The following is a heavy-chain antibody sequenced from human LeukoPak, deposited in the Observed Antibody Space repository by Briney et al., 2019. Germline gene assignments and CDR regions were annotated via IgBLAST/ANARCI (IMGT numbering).Heavy chain of an antibody. CDR2: MYYSGST. CDR1: GGSISTSSYY. D-gene: IGHD2-2*03. Sequence: PSETLSLTCTVSGGSISTSSYYWGWIRQPPGKGLEWIGSMYYSGSTYYNPSLQSRVTISVDTSKNQFSLRLTSVTAADSALYYWGKTGWLLFPASFDYWGQGTLVTVSS. CDR3: GKTGWLLFPASFDY. V-gene: IGHV4-39*01. J-gene: IGHJ4*02.